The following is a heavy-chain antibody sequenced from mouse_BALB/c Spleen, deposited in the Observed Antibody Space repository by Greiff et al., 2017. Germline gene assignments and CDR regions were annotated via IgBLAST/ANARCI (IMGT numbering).Heavy chain of an antibody. J-gene: IGHJ2*01. CDR3: ARTGGNFRFDY. D-gene: IGHD2-1*01. Sequence: VQLQQSGPELVKHGASVKISCKASGYSFTSYYIHWVKQRPGQGLEWIGWIFPGSGNTKYNEKFKGKATLTADTSSSTAYMQLSSLTSEDSAVYFSARTGGNFRFDYWGQGTTLTVSS. CDR2: IFPGSGNT. CDR1: GYSFTSYY. V-gene: IGHV1-66*01.